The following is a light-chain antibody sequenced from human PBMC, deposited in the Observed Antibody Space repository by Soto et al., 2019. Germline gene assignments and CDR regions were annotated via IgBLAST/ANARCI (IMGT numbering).Light chain of an antibody. CDR3: SSYTSRNGVV. CDR1: SSDVGRYNY. Sequence: QSALTQPTSVSGSPGLSITISCAGTSSDVGRYNYVSWYQQHPGKAPKIMIYDVRHRPSGVSNRFSGSKSGNTASLTKSGLQAEDEADYYCSSYTSRNGVVFGGGTKL. V-gene: IGLV2-14*03. CDR2: DVR. J-gene: IGLJ2*01.